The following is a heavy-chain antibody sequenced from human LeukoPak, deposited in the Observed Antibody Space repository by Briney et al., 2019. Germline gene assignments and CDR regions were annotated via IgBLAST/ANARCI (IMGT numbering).Heavy chain of an antibody. J-gene: IGHJ6*02. D-gene: IGHD5-12*01. CDR1: GFTFSSYG. Sequence: PGRSLRLSCAASGFTFSSYGMYWVRQAPGKGLEWVAVIWYDGSNKYYADSVKGRFTISRDNSKNTLYLQMNSLRAEDTAVYYCARETLVGGYAHPSYYYGMDVWGQGTTVTVSS. V-gene: IGHV3-33*01. CDR3: ARETLVGGYAHPSYYYGMDV. CDR2: IWYDGSNK.